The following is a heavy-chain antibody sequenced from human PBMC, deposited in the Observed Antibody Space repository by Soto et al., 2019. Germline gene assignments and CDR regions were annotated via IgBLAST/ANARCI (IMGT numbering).Heavy chain of an antibody. Sequence: GEPLKISCKGSGYSFTSYWISWVRQMPGKGLEWMGRIDPSDSYTNYSPSFQGHVTISADKSTSTAYLQWSSLKASDTAMYYCARRAVHSSYFDYWGQGTLVTVSS. CDR1: GYSFTSYW. CDR2: IDPSDSYT. D-gene: IGHD1-1*01. CDR3: ARRAVHSSYFDY. J-gene: IGHJ4*02. V-gene: IGHV5-10-1*01.